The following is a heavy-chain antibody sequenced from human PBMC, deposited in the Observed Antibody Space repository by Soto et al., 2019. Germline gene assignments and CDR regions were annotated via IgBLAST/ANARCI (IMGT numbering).Heavy chain of an antibody. CDR1: GYTFTSYA. V-gene: IGHV1-3*01. D-gene: IGHD2-21*02. Sequence: ASVKVSCKASGYTFTSYAMHWVRQAPGQRLEWMGWINAGNGNTKYSQKFQGRVTITRDTSASTAYMELSSLRSEDTAVYYCAVWIESRNIVVVTKPKPPPIWGKGTLVTVSS. CDR2: INAGNGNT. J-gene: IGHJ4*02. CDR3: AVWIESRNIVVVTKPKPPPI.